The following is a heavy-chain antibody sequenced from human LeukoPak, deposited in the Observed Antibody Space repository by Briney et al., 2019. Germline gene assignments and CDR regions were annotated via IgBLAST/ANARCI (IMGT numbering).Heavy chain of an antibody. V-gene: IGHV3-7*01. CDR3: AKRSFCRSGSCYSFGFDY. D-gene: IGHD2-15*01. CDR2: IKEDGSEK. Sequence: PGGSLRLSCAASGFTFSSYWMSWVRQAPGKGLEWVANIKEDGSEKYYVDSVKGRFTISRDNAKNSLYLQMNSLRAEDTAVYYCAKRSFCRSGSCYSFGFDYWGQGTLVTVSS. CDR1: GFTFSSYW. J-gene: IGHJ4*02.